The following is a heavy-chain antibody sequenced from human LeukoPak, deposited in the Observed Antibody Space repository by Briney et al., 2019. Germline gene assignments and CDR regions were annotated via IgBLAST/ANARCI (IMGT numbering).Heavy chain of an antibody. CDR3: ARYRGSYNSGWFDY. CDR1: GYSFTGYY. D-gene: IGHD6-19*01. Sequence: APVKVSCKASGYSFTGYYMQWVRQAPGQGLEWMGWINPNSGGTNYAQKFQGRVTMTRDTSISTAYMELSGLISDDTAVYYCARYRGSYNSGWFDYWGQGALVTVSS. J-gene: IGHJ4*02. V-gene: IGHV1-2*02. CDR2: INPNSGGT.